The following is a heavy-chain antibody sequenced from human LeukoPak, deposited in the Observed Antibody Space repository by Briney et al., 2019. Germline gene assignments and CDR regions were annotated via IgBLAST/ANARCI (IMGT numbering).Heavy chain of an antibody. Sequence: SETLSLTCTVSGGSISSNYWSWIRQPPGKGLEWIGEINHSGNTNFNSSLKSRVTISVDTSKNQFSLNLTSVTAADTAVYYCARAVHVTPNWFDPWGQGTLVIVST. J-gene: IGHJ5*02. D-gene: IGHD2-21*02. V-gene: IGHV4-34*01. CDR3: ARAVHVTPNWFDP. CDR2: INHSGNT. CDR1: GGSISSNY.